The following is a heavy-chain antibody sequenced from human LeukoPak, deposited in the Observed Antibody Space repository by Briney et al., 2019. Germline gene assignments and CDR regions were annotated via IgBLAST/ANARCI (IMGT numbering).Heavy chain of an antibody. CDR3: ARGGSTGPLDS. CDR1: GFTFSSYA. J-gene: IGHJ4*02. CDR2: ISSNGGTT. Sequence: GGSLRLSCAASGFTFSSYAMHWVRQAPAKGLEYVSVISSNGGTTYYANSVKDRFTISRDNSKNTLYLQMGSLRAEDMAVYYCARGGSTGPLDSWGQGTLVTVSS. D-gene: IGHD1-14*01. V-gene: IGHV3-64*01.